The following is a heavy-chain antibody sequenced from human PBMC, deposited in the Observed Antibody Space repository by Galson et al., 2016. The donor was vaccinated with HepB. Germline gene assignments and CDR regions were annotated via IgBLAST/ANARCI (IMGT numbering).Heavy chain of an antibody. Sequence: SLRLSCAASGFTFSTSWMNWVRQVPGKGLVWVSRISSDGSSTNYADSVKGRFTTSRDDAKNTLYLQMNSLRADDTAVYYCTRGRNWYYWYFDLWGRGTLVTVSS. V-gene: IGHV3-74*01. D-gene: IGHD6-13*01. CDR3: TRGRNWYYWYFDL. J-gene: IGHJ2*01. CDR1: GFTFSTSW. CDR2: ISSDGSST.